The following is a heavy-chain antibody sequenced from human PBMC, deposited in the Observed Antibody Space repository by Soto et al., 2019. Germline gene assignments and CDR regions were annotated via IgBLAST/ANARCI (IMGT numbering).Heavy chain of an antibody. D-gene: IGHD3-22*01. J-gene: IGHJ4*02. CDR3: ASGLRYYDSSGYYY. CDR1: GGSISIYY. CDR2: IYYSGST. V-gene: IGHV4-59*01. Sequence: SETLSLTCTVSGGSISIYYWSWIRQPPGKGLEWIGYIYYSGSTNYNPSLKSRVTISVDTSKNQFSLKLSSVTAADTAVYYCASGLRYYDSSGYYYWGQGTLVTVSS.